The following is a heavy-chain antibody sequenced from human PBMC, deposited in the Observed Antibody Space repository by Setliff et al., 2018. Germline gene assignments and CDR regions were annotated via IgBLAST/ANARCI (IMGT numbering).Heavy chain of an antibody. Sequence: SVKVSCKASGGTLSNYAISWVRQAPGQGLEWMGGIIPILGIANYAQKFQGRVTITADESTSTAYMELSSLRSEDTAVYYCARDSNGDYADWGQGTLVTVSS. CDR3: ARDSNGDYAD. CDR1: GGTLSNYA. J-gene: IGHJ4*02. V-gene: IGHV1-69*10. CDR2: IIPILGIA. D-gene: IGHD4-17*01.